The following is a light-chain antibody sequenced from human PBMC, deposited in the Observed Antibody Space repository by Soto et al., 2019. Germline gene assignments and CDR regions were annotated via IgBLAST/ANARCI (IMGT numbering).Light chain of an antibody. J-gene: IGLJ1*01. CDR2: YNN. CDR3: AAWDDTLKRYV. CDR1: NSNIASNT. V-gene: IGLV1-44*01. Sequence: QAALTQPPSASESPGQTVSTSYSGSNSNIASNTVNWYQHLPGTAPKLLIYYNNQRPSGVPDRFSGSKSGTSASLAISGLQSEDESDYYCAAWDDTLKRYVFGTGTKVTVL.